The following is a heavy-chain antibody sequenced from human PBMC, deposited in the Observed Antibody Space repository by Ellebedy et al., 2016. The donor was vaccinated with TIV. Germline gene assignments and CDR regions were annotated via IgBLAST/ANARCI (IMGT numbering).Heavy chain of an antibody. CDR1: GGSVSSTRYY. CDR3: ARIDPWQPIDD. CDR2: VYYSGSP. J-gene: IGHJ4*02. Sequence: MPGGSLRLSCGVSGGSVSSTRYYWAWIRKPPGKGLEWIGTVYYSGSPYYHPSFKSRVTLSADTSKNQFSLNLRTVTAADTAVYYCARIDPWQPIDDWGQGILVTVSS. D-gene: IGHD2-21*01. V-gene: IGHV4-39*01.